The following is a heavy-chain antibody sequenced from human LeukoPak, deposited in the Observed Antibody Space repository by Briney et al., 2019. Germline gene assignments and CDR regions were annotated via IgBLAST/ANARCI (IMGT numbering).Heavy chain of an antibody. D-gene: IGHD5-18*01. J-gene: IGHJ6*02. V-gene: IGHV1-18*01. CDR2: ISGYNGNI. CDR1: DYTFTSYG. CDR3: ARESRGYRYGYYYYYDMDV. Sequence: ASVKVSCKASDYTFTSYGISWVRQAPGQGLEWMGWISGYNGNINYAQKFQGRVTMTTDTSTSTAYMELRSLRSDDTAVYYCARESRGYRYGYYYYYDMDVWGQGTTVTVSS.